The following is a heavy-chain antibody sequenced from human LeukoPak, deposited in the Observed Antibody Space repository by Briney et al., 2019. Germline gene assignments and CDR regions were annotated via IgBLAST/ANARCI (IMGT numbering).Heavy chain of an antibody. CDR2: IWYDGGNK. D-gene: IGHD3-22*01. Sequence: GGSLRLSCAASVFTFSSYGMHWVRQAPGKGLEWVAVIWYDGGNKYYADSVKGRFTISRDNSKNTLYLQMNSLRAEDTAVYYCARDSWAYYDSSGYYVGYYFDYWGQGTLVTVSS. J-gene: IGHJ4*02. CDR1: VFTFSSYG. CDR3: ARDSWAYYDSSGYYVGYYFDY. V-gene: IGHV3-33*01.